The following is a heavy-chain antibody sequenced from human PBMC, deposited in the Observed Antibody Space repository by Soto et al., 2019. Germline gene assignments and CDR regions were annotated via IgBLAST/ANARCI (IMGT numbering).Heavy chain of an antibody. CDR1: GYRFTSYW. CDR2: IFPSDSDT. Sequence: PGESLKISCRTSGYRFTSYWIAWVRQMPGKGLEWMGIIFPSDSDTRYSPSFQGQVTISADRSTSTVFLQWASLKASDTAVHFCARKDKSGYFNWFDTWGQGTLVTVS. D-gene: IGHD3-22*01. CDR3: ARKDKSGYFNWFDT. J-gene: IGHJ5*02. V-gene: IGHV5-51*01.